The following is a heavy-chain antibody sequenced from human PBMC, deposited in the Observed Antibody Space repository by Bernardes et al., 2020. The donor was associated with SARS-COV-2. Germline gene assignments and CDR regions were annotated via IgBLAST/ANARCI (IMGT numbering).Heavy chain of an antibody. CDR2: IYSAGST. CDR3: ARLNFITRRDY. V-gene: IGHV3-66*01. D-gene: IGHD3-10*01. CDR1: GFTVSYNY. J-gene: IGHJ4*02. Sequence: GGLRRLSCAASGFTVSYNYMNWVRKAPGKGLEWVSVIYSAGSTYYADSVKGRFTISRDNSKNTVDLQMNSLRAEDTAVYYCARLNFITRRDYWGQGTLVTVSS.